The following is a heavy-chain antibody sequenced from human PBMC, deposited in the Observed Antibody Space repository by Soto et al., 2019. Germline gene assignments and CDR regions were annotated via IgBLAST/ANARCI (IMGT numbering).Heavy chain of an antibody. CDR3: ASLDSSGPNR. D-gene: IGHD3-22*01. V-gene: IGHV3-48*01. CDR1: GFTFSSYS. J-gene: IGHJ5*02. CDR2: ISSSSSTI. Sequence: PGGSLRLSCAASGFTFSSYSMNWVRQAPGKGLEWVSYISSSSSTIYYADSVKGRFTISRDNAKNSLYLQMNSLRAEDTAVYYCASLDSSGPNRWGQGTLVTVSS.